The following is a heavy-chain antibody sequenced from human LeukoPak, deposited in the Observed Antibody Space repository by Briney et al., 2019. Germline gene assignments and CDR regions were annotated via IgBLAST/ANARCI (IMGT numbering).Heavy chain of an antibody. CDR3: ARDRSTVKDHDLYYYYGMDV. CDR1: GFTFSSYA. CDR2: ISGSGGST. D-gene: IGHD4-17*01. Sequence: GGSLRLSCAASGFTFSSYAMSWVRQAPGKGLEWVSAISGSGGSTYYADSVKGRFTISRDNSKNTLYLQMNSLRAEDTAVYYCARDRSTVKDHDLYYYYGMDVWGQGTTVTVSS. J-gene: IGHJ6*02. V-gene: IGHV3-23*01.